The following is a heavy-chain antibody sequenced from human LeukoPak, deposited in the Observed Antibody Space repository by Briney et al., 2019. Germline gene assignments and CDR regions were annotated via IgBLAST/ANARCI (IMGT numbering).Heavy chain of an antibody. V-gene: IGHV4-34*01. CDR2: IYYSGST. CDR3: ARRVANRNWFDP. J-gene: IGHJ5*02. Sequence: SETLSLTCAVYGGSFSGYYWSWIRQPPGKGLEWIGSIYYSGSTYYNPTLKSRVTISVDTSKNQFSLKLSSVTAADTAVYYCARRVANRNWFDPWGQGTLVTVSS. CDR1: GGSFSGYY.